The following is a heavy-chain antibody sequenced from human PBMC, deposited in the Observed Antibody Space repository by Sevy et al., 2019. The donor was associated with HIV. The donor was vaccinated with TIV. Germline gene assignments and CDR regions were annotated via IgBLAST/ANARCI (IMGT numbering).Heavy chain of an antibody. CDR2: IFKSGDGT. D-gene: IGHD3-16*01. Sequence: GGSLRLSCAASGFTFSNYAMSWVRQAPGKGLAWVSTIFKSGDGTYYADSVRGRFTVSRDNSRNTWYLQMNSLRVEDTAVYYCAKFVGLAMENWYFDVWGRGARVTVSS. CDR1: GFTFSNYA. V-gene: IGHV3-23*01. J-gene: IGHJ2*01. CDR3: AKFVGLAMENWYFDV.